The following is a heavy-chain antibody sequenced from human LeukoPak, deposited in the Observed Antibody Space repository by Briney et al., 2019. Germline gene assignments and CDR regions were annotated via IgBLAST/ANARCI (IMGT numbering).Heavy chain of an antibody. J-gene: IGHJ4*02. CDR3: ARSPVYDVLTGRRDYYFDY. CDR1: GGSLSSGGYY. D-gene: IGHD3-9*01. V-gene: IGHV4-31*03. CDR2: IYYSGST. Sequence: SETLSLTCTVSGGSLSSGGYYWSWIRQHPGKGLEWIGYIYYSGSTYYNPSLKSRVTISVDTSKNQFSLKLSSVTAADTAVYYCARSPVYDVLTGRRDYYFDYWGQGTLVTVSS.